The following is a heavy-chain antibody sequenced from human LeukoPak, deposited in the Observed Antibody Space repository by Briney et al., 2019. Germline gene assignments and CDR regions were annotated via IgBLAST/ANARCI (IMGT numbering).Heavy chain of an antibody. D-gene: IGHD6-6*01. J-gene: IGHJ4*02. V-gene: IGHV4-39*07. CDR2: IYHSGST. CDR3: ARGVARSSKFHFSYYFDY. CDR1: GGSISSSSYY. Sequence: SETLSLTCTVSGGSISSSSYYWGWIRQPPGKGLEWIGSIYHSGSTYYNPSLKSRVTISVDTSRNQFSLKLSSVTAADTAVYYCARGVARSSKFHFSYYFDYWGQGTLVTVSS.